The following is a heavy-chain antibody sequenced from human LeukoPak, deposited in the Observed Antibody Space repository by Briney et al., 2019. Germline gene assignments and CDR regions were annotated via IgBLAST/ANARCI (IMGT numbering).Heavy chain of an antibody. Sequence: PGRSLRLSCAASGFTFSSYGMHWVRQAPGKGLEWVAVIWYDGSNKYYADSVKGRFTISRDNSKNTLYLQTNSLRAEDTAVYYCARETHISWYYFDYWGQGTLVTVSS. D-gene: IGHD6-13*01. CDR2: IWYDGSNK. CDR3: ARETHISWYYFDY. J-gene: IGHJ4*02. V-gene: IGHV3-33*01. CDR1: GFTFSSYG.